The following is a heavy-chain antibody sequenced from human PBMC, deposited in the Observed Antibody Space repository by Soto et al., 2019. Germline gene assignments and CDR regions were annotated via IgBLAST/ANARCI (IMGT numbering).Heavy chain of an antibody. V-gene: IGHV3-7*01. D-gene: IGHD4-4*01. Sequence: GGSLRLSCAASGFTFSSYWMTWVRQAPGKGLEWVANIKQDGSEKYYVDSVKGRFTISRDNAKNSLYLQMNSLRAEDSAVYYCAREVPVQFPYFDYWGQGTLVTVSS. CDR1: GFTFSSYW. CDR3: AREVPVQFPYFDY. CDR2: IKQDGSEK. J-gene: IGHJ4*02.